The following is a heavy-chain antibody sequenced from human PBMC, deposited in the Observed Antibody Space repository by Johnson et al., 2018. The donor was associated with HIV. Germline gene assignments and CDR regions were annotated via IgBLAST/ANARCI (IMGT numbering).Heavy chain of an antibody. CDR1: GFTFSDYY. Sequence: QVQLVESGGDLVKPGGSLRLSCAASGFTSGFTFSDYYMSWIRQAPGKGLEWVSYISSRGSTIYYADSVKGRFTISRDNAKNSLYLQMNSLRAEDTAVYYWARDRGGPVRDDAFDIWGQGTVVTVSS. CDR2: ISSRGSTI. D-gene: IGHD3-10*01. V-gene: IGHV3-11*04. J-gene: IGHJ3*02. CDR3: ARDRGGPVRDDAFDI.